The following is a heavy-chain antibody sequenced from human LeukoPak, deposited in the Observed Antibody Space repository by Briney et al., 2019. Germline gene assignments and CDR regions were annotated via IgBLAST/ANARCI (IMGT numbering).Heavy chain of an antibody. CDR1: GFTFSSYS. CDR2: ISSSSTI. CDR3: ARVGSGYCSVW. Sequence: PGGSLRLSCAASGFTFSSYSMNWVRQAPGKGLEWVSYISSSSTIYYADSVKGRFTISRDNAKSSLYLQMNSLRDEDTGVYYCARVGSGYCSVWWSQGTLVTVSS. J-gene: IGHJ4*02. D-gene: IGHD6-19*01. V-gene: IGHV3-48*02.